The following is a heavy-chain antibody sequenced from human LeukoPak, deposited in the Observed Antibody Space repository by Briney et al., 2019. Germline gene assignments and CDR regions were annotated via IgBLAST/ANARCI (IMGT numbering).Heavy chain of an antibody. CDR1: GFTFSNYA. Sequence: PGRSLRLSCAAYGFTFSNYAMHWVRQAPGKGLEWVAVILYDGSNKYYADSVRGRFTISRDNSENTLYLQMNGLRAEDTAVFYCARDAYGMDVWGQGTTVTVSS. J-gene: IGHJ6*02. V-gene: IGHV3-30*03. CDR3: ARDAYGMDV. CDR2: ILYDGSNK.